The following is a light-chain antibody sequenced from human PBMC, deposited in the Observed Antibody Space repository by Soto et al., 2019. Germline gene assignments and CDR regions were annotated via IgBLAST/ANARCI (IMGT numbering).Light chain of an antibody. CDR2: DAS. J-gene: IGKJ5*01. CDR3: QQRSNWPPIT. CDR1: QSVSSY. V-gene: IGKV3-11*01. Sequence: EIVLTQSPATLSLSPGERATLSCRASQSVSSYLAWYQQKPGQAPRILIYDASNRATGIPARFSGSGSGTDVTVTISSREPEDVAVYYCQQRSNWPPITFGQGTRLEIK.